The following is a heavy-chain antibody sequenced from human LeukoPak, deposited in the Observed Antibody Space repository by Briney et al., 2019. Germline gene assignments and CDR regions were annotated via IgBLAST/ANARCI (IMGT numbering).Heavy chain of an antibody. Sequence: SETLSLTCTVSGGSISSSGYYWGWIRQPPGKGLQWIGNIYYSGSTYYNPSLKSRVTISVDTSKNQFSLKLSSVTAADTAVYYCARVSPIAAIDAFDIWGQGTMVTVSS. CDR1: GGSISSSGYY. J-gene: IGHJ3*02. D-gene: IGHD6-25*01. CDR3: ARVSPIAAIDAFDI. CDR2: IYYSGST. V-gene: IGHV4-39*07.